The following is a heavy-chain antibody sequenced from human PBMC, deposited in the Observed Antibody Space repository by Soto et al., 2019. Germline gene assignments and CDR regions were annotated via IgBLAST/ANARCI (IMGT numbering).Heavy chain of an antibody. CDR1: GFTFSNFA. CDR2: ISGSGPST. J-gene: IGHJ4*02. CDR3: ANDRKSGSGWYWDY. V-gene: IGHV3-23*01. Sequence: EVQLLESGGALVQPGGSLRLSCAASGFTFSNFAMSWVRQAPGKGLEWVSAISGSGPSTYDADSVKGRFSISRDNSKNTLYLQMNSLRAEDTAVYSCANDRKSGSGWYWDYWGQGTLVTVSS. D-gene: IGHD6-19*01.